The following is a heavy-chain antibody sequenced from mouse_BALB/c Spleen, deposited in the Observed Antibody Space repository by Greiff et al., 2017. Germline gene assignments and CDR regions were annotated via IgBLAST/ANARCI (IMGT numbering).Heavy chain of an antibody. D-gene: IGHD1-2*01. Sequence: EVQLVESGPGLVKPSQSLSLTCTVTGYSITSDYAWNWIRQFPGNKLEWMGYISYSGSTSYNPSLKSRISITRDTSKNQFFLQLNSVTTEDTATYYCARSDYYGSWFAYWGQGTLVTVSA. V-gene: IGHV3-2*02. J-gene: IGHJ3*01. CDR2: ISYSGST. CDR1: GYSITSDYA. CDR3: ARSDYYGSWFAY.